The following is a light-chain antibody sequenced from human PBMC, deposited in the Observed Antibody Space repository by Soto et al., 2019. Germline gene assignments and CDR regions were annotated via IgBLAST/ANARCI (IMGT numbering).Light chain of an antibody. CDR1: QGINNY. CDR2: DAF. J-gene: IGKJ2*01. Sequence: DIQMTQTPSSVSASVGDRVTITCRASQGINNYLVWYQQKPGKAPELLIYDAFTLQTGVPSRFSGGGSGTEFTLTISSLQPEDVARYYCQQYDILPPTLGQGTRLEI. CDR3: QQYDILPPT. V-gene: IGKV1-33*01.